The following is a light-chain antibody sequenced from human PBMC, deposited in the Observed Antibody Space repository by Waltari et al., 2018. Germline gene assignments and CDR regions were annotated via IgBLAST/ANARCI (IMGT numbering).Light chain of an antibody. J-gene: IGKJ5*01. Sequence: DIVMTQSPDSLAVSLGEMATINCKSSQSVLSTSNRKNYIAWYQQKPGQTPRLLINWASTRASGVPDRFSGSGSGTDFTLTVSSLQAEDVAVYYCHQYYIPPLTFGQGTRLEIK. V-gene: IGKV4-1*01. CDR2: WAS. CDR3: HQYYIPPLT. CDR1: QSVLSTSNRKNY.